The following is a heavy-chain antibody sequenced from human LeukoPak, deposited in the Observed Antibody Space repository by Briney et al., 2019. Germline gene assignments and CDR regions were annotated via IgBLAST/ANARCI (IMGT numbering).Heavy chain of an antibody. CDR2: ISYDGSNK. V-gene: IGHV3-30*18. CDR3: AKDKRLWFGEANFDY. J-gene: IGHJ4*02. Sequence: PGGSLRLSCAASGFTFSSYGMHWVRQAPGKGLEWVAVISYDGSNKYYADSVKGRFTISRDNSKNTLYLQMNSLRAEDTAAYYCAKDKRLWFGEANFDYWGQGTLVTVSS. D-gene: IGHD3-10*01. CDR1: GFTFSSYG.